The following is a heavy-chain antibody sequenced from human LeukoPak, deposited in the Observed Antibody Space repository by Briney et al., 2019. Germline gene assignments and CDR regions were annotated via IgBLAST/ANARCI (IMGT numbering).Heavy chain of an antibody. V-gene: IGHV4-59*01. J-gene: IGHJ4*02. CDR3: ARVGDYYDSSGYFDY. CDR1: GGSISSYY. D-gene: IGHD3-22*01. CDR2: IYYSGST. Sequence: SETLSLTCTVSGGSISSYYWSWIRQPPGKGLEWIGYIYYSGSTNYNPSLKSRVTISVDTSKNQFSLKLSSVTAADTAVYYCARVGDYYDSSGYFDYWGQGTLVTVSS.